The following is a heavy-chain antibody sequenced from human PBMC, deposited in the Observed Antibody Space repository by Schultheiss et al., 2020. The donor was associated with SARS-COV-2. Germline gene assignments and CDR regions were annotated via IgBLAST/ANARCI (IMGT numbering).Heavy chain of an antibody. CDR2: IKSKTDGGTT. J-gene: IGHJ6*03. Sequence: GGSLRLSCAASGFTFSNAWMSWVRQAPGKGLEWVGRIKSKTDGGTTDYAAPVKGRFTISRDDSKNTLYLQMNSLKTEDTAVYYCTTAGSYYDFWGGPPYYYYYMDVWGKGTTVTVSS. V-gene: IGHV3-15*01. CDR1: GFTFSNAW. CDR3: TTAGSYYDFWGGPPYYYYYMDV. D-gene: IGHD3-3*01.